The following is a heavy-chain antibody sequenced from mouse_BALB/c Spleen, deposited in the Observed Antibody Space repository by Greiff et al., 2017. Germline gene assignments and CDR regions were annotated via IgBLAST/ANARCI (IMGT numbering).Heavy chain of an antibody. V-gene: IGHV1-7*01. CDR3: ARQLGLRYYAMDY. CDR1: GYTFTSYW. J-gene: IGHJ4*01. D-gene: IGHD3-1*01. Sequence: QVQLQQSGAELAKPGASVKMSCKASGYTFTSYWMHWVKQRPGQGLEWIGYINPSTGYTEYNQKFKDKATLTADKSSSTAYMQLSSLTSEDSAVYYCARQLGLRYYAMDYWGQGTSVTVSS. CDR2: INPSTGYT.